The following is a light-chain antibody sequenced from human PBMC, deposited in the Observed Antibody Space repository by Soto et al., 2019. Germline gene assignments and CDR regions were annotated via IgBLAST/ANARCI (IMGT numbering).Light chain of an antibody. J-gene: IGLJ3*02. Sequence: QSALTQPASVSGSPGQSITISCTGTSSDVGSYNLVSWYQQHPGKAPKLMIYEGSKRPSGVSNRCSGSKSGNTASLTISGLQAEDEADYYCCSYAGIKVFGGGTKVTVL. CDR3: CSYAGIKV. CDR1: SSDVGSYNL. CDR2: EGS. V-gene: IGLV2-23*01.